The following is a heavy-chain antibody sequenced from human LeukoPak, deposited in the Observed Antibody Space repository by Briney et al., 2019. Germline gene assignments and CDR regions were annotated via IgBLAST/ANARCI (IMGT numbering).Heavy chain of an antibody. D-gene: IGHD3-10*02. CDR1: GFTFSSYS. CDR3: ARESGAAKIGQMLNY. Sequence: GGSLGLSCAASGFTFSSYSMNWVRQAPGKGLEWVSSISSSSSYIYYADSVKGRFTISRDNAKNSLYLQMNSLRAEDTAVFYCARESGAAKIGQMLNYWGQGTLVTVSS. J-gene: IGHJ4*02. V-gene: IGHV3-21*01. CDR2: ISSSSSYI.